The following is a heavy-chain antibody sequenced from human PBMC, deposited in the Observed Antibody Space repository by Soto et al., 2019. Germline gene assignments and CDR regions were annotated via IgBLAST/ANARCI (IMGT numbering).Heavy chain of an antibody. CDR1: GFTFTTSA. Sequence: QMQLVQSGPEVKKPGTSVKVSCKASGFTFTTSAVHWVRQARGQRLEWIGWIVVGSGDTNYAQRLQESVTITRDMSTSSAYLELSSLRSEDRAVYYCAAISRRFCANTNCSPFDYCCGLDVWSQGSTVTVSS. J-gene: IGHJ6*02. CDR3: AAISRRFCANTNCSPFDYCCGLDV. V-gene: IGHV1-58*01. D-gene: IGHD3-16*01. CDR2: IVVGSGDT.